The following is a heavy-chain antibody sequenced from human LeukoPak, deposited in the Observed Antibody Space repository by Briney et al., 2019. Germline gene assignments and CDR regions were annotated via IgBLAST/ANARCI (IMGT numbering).Heavy chain of an antibody. Sequence: ASVKVSCKASGYIFTSYGISWVRQAPGQGLEWMGVIHPSGGATSYAQNFQGRVSMTWDTSTSTVYMKLTSLRSEDTAVYYCARVFWDSGYYGGFDFWGQGTLMTVSS. CDR1: GYIFTSYG. J-gene: IGHJ4*02. D-gene: IGHD4-17*01. V-gene: IGHV1-46*01. CDR3: ARVFWDSGYYGGFDF. CDR2: IHPSGGAT.